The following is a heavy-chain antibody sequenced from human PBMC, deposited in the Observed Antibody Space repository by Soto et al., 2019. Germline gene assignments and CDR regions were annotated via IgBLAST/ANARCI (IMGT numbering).Heavy chain of an antibody. CDR2: IIPSVGTE. Sequence: QVQLVQSGAEVQKPGSSVKVSCKASGDTFSSHSFTWVRQAPGQGLEWMGRIIPSVGTESNAKKVKGRVTLSSETKGGTVYMAPSSLRSNDTAIDYYATAASMFGADSDYWGQGTLVTVSS. CDR3: ATAASMFGADSDY. CDR1: GDTFSSHS. J-gene: IGHJ4*02. V-gene: IGHV1-69*08. D-gene: IGHD3-10*02.